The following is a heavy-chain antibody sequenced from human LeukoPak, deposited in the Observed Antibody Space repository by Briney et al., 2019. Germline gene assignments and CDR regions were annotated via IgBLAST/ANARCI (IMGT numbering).Heavy chain of an antibody. CDR1: GFTFDDYA. Sequence: GGSLRLSCAASGFTFDDYAMHWVRQAPGKGLEWVSGISWNSGSIGYADSVKGRFTISRDNAKNSLYLQMNSLRAEDTALYYCAKHRGYDLGLYYFDYWGQGTLVTVSS. V-gene: IGHV3-9*01. CDR3: AKHRGYDLGLYYFDY. D-gene: IGHD5-12*01. J-gene: IGHJ4*02. CDR2: ISWNSGSI.